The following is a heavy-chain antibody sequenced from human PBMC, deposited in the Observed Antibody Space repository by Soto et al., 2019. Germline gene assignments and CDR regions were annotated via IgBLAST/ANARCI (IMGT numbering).Heavy chain of an antibody. J-gene: IGHJ4*02. D-gene: IGHD1-1*01. CDR1: GFTFSDYG. Sequence: QVQLVESGGGVVQPGRSLRLSCAASGFTFSDYGMHWVRQAPGKGLEWVSVISYDGINKYYADSVKGRFTISRDNSKNTLYLQMNSLRAEDMAVYYCAKSVYNWTDGFFDNWGQGTLVTVSS. CDR2: ISYDGINK. CDR3: AKSVYNWTDGFFDN. V-gene: IGHV3-30*18.